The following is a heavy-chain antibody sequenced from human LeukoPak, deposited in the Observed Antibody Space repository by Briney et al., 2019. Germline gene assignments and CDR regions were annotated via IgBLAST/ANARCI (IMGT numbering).Heavy chain of an antibody. CDR1: GFTFSSYW. Sequence: GGSLRLSCAASGFTFSSYWMSWVRQAPGKGLEWVANIKQDGSEKYYVDSVKGRFTISRDNAKNSLYLQMNSLRAEDTAVYYCAKYHDSSGNPLGYWGQGTLVTVSS. J-gene: IGHJ4*02. D-gene: IGHD3-22*01. V-gene: IGHV3-7*01. CDR2: IKQDGSEK. CDR3: AKYHDSSGNPLGY.